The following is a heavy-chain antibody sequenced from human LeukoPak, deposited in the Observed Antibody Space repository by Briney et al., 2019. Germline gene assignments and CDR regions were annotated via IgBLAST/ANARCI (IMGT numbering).Heavy chain of an antibody. Sequence: PGGSLRLSCAASGFTFDDYAMHWVRQAPGKGLEWVSGISWNSGSIGYADSVKGRFTISRDNAKNSLYLQMNSLRAEDTALYYCAKDRHSSSWYVPDYWGQGTLVTVSS. V-gene: IGHV3-9*01. D-gene: IGHD6-13*01. CDR1: GFTFDDYA. CDR2: ISWNSGSI. CDR3: AKDRHSSSWYVPDY. J-gene: IGHJ4*02.